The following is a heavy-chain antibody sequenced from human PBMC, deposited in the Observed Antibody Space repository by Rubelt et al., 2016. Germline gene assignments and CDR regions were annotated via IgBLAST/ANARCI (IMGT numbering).Heavy chain of an antibody. CDR2: ISSSSSYI. J-gene: IGHJ6*02. Sequence: KGLEWVSSISSSSSYIYYADSVKGRFTISRDNAKNSLYLQMNSLRAEDTAVYYCARDPPDFWSGYQYNYYYYGMDVWGQGTTVTVSS. CDR3: ARDPPDFWSGYQYNYYYYGMDV. V-gene: IGHV3-21*01. D-gene: IGHD3-3*01.